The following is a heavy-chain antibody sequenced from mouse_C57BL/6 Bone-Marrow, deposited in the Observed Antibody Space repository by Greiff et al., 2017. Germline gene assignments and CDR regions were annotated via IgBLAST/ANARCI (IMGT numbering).Heavy chain of an antibody. V-gene: IGHV5-6*01. J-gene: IGHJ2*01. CDR1: GFTFSSYG. CDR3: ARWGYGRREFDY. D-gene: IGHD1-1*01. Sequence: EVMLVESGGDLVKPGGSLKLSCAASGFTFSSYGMSWVRQTPDKRLEWVATISSGGSYTYYPDSVKGRFTISRDNAKNTLYLQMSSLKSEDTAMYYCARWGYGRREFDYWCQGTTLTVSS. CDR2: ISSGGSYT.